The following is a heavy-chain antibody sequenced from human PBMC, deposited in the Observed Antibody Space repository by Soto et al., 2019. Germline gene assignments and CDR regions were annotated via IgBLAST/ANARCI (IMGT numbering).Heavy chain of an antibody. V-gene: IGHV1-18*01. D-gene: IGHD3-10*01. CDR1: GYTFTSYG. Sequence: QVQLVQSGAEVKKPGASVKVSCKASGYTFTSYGISWVRQAPGQGLEWMGWINPYNGNTNYAQKAXGRVTMTTATSTTTAYMELRTLTSDATAVYSCAIDWLGIDYWGQGTLVTVSS. J-gene: IGHJ4*02. CDR2: INPYNGNT. CDR3: AIDWLGIDY.